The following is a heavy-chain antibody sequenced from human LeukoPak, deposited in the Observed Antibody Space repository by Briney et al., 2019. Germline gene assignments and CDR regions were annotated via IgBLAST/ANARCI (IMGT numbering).Heavy chain of an antibody. V-gene: IGHV4-59*01. CDR1: GSSISSYY. J-gene: IGHJ4*02. D-gene: IGHD5-12*01. Sequence: PSETLSLTCTVSGSSISSYYWSWIRQPPGKGLEWIGYIYYSGSTNYNPSLKSRVTISVDTSKNQFSLKLSSVTAADTAVYYCARGSGYGFEIDYWGQGTLVTVSS. CDR2: IYYSGST. CDR3: ARGSGYGFEIDY.